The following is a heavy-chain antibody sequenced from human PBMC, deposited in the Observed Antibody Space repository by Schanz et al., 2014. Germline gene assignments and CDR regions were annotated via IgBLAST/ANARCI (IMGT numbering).Heavy chain of an antibody. CDR3: ARDKGGYYPFDY. Sequence: EEQMVESGGGLVKPGGSLILSCAASRLTFANEDIHWVRQAPGKGLEWVANIKQDESERSYVDSVKGRFTISRDNAKNSLYLQMNSLRAEDTAVYYCARDKGGYYPFDYWGQGTLVTVSS. J-gene: IGHJ4*02. V-gene: IGHV3-7*01. D-gene: IGHD3-3*01. CDR1: RLTFANED. CDR2: IKQDESER.